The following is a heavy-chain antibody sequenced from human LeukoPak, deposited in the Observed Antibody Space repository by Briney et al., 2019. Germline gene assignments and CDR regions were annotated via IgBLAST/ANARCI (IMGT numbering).Heavy chain of an antibody. CDR1: GGTFSSYA. J-gene: IGHJ6*03. CDR2: IIPIFGTA. D-gene: IGHD3-3*01. CDR3: ARALTDFWSGYSRDYYYYMDV. Sequence: SVKVSCKASGGTFSSYAISWVRQAPGQGLEWMGGIIPIFGTANYAQKFQGRVTITTDESTSTAYVELSSQRSEDTAVYYCARALTDFWSGYSRDYYYYMDVWGKGTTVTVSS. V-gene: IGHV1-69*05.